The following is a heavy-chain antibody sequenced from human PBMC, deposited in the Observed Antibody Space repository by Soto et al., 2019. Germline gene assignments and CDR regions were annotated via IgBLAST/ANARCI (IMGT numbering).Heavy chain of an antibody. J-gene: IGHJ4*02. D-gene: IGHD3-16*01. V-gene: IGHV3-23*01. CDR3: AKDRTARRGGGFDY. Sequence: GGSLRLSCAASGFTFSSYAMSWVRQAPGKGLEWVSAISGSGGSTYYADSVKGRFTISRDNSKNTLYLQMNSLRAGDTAVYYCAKDRTARRGGGFDYWGQGTLVTVSS. CDR2: ISGSGGST. CDR1: GFTFSSYA.